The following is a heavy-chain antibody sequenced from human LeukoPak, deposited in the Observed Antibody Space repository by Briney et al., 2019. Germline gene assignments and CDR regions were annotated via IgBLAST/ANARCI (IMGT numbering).Heavy chain of an antibody. CDR1: GGSISSYY. CDR2: IYGSGST. V-gene: IGHV4-4*07. CDR3: ARGFGSSWYFWFDP. Sequence: PSETLSLTCTVSGGSISSYYWSWIRQPAGKGLEWIGRIYGSGSTDYNPSLKSRVTMSIDTSKNQFSLNLISVTAADTAVYYCARGFGSSWYFWFDPWGQGTLVTVSS. J-gene: IGHJ5*02. D-gene: IGHD6-13*01.